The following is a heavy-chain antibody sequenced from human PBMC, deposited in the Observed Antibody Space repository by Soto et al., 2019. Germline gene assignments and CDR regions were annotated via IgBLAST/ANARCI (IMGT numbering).Heavy chain of an antibody. Sequence: EMQLVESGGGLVQPGRSLRLSCAASGFTFEDYAMHWVRQAPGKGLEWVSGVSWNSGIIEYADSVKGRFTITRDNASNCLYLQMLDLSTDDTAFYHFTEGVEWGGSHVNQLFDTWGRGSMV. CDR1: GFTFEDYA. D-gene: IGHD3-16*01. J-gene: IGHJ3*02. CDR2: VSWNSGII. V-gene: IGHV3-9*01. CDR3: TEGVEWGGSHVNQLFDT.